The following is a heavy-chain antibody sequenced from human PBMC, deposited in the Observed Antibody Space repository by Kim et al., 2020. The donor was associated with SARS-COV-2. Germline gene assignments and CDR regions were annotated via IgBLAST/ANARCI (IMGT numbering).Heavy chain of an antibody. Sequence: SETLSLTCTVSGGSISSGGYYWSWIRQHPGKGLEWIGYIYYSGSTYYNPSLKSRVTISVDTSKNQFSLKLSSVTAADAAVYYCVRVMSYLGYYFDYWGQGTLVTVSS. J-gene: IGHJ4*02. D-gene: IGHD2-8*01. CDR1: GGSISSGGYY. CDR2: IYYSGST. V-gene: IGHV4-31*03. CDR3: VRVMSYLGYYFDY.